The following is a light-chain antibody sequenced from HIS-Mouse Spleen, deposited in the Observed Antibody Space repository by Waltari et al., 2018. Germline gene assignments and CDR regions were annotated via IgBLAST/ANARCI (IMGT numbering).Light chain of an antibody. CDR2: KDS. CDR3: QSADSSGTYVV. Sequence: SYELTQPPSVSVSPGQTARITCSGDALPKPYAYWYQQKPGQAPVLVIYKDSERPSGIPERFSGSSSGKTVTLTISGVQAEDEADYYCQSADSSGTYVVFGGGTKLTVL. J-gene: IGLJ2*01. CDR1: ALPKPY. V-gene: IGLV3-25*03.